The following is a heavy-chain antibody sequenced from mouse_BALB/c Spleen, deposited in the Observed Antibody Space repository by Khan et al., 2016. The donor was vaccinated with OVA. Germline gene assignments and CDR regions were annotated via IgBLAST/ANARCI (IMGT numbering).Heavy chain of an antibody. Sequence: QIQLVQSGPELKKPGETVKISCKASGYTFTNYGMNWVKQAPGKGLKWMGWINTYTGEPTYADDFKGRFAFSVETSASTAYLQINNLKNEDTATYFCARSNGNYWFAYWGQGTLVTVSA. CDR3: ARSNGNYWFAY. V-gene: IGHV9-3-1*01. CDR2: INTYTGEP. J-gene: IGHJ3*01. CDR1: GYTFTNYG. D-gene: IGHD2-1*01.